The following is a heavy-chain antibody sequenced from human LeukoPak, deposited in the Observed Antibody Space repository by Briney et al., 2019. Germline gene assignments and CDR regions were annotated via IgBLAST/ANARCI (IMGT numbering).Heavy chain of an antibody. Sequence: GRSLRLSCAASGFTFSSYGMHWVRQAPGKGLEWVAVISYDGGNKYYADSVKGRFTISRDNSKNTLYLQMNSLRAEDTAVYYCAKDRYYDYVWGSSSHYYYGMDVWGQGTTVTVSS. D-gene: IGHD3-16*01. CDR1: GFTFSSYG. CDR2: ISYDGGNK. J-gene: IGHJ6*02. CDR3: AKDRYYDYVWGSSSHYYYGMDV. V-gene: IGHV3-30*18.